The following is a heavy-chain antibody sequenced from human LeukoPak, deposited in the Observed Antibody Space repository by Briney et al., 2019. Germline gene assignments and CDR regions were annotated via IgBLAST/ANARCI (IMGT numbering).Heavy chain of an antibody. CDR3: ARVGRGGYVSY. CDR1: GFTFSSYS. Sequence: PGGSLRLSCAASGFTFSSYSMNWVRQAPGKGLEWVSSISSSSSYIYYADSVKGRFTISRDNAKNPLYLQMNSLRAEDTAVYYCARVGRGGYVSYWGQGTLVTVSS. V-gene: IGHV3-21*01. D-gene: IGHD5-24*01. J-gene: IGHJ4*02. CDR2: ISSSSSYI.